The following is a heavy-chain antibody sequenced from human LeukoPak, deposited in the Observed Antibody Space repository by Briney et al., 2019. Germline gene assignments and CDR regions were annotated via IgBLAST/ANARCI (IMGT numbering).Heavy chain of an antibody. V-gene: IGHV4-4*07. CDR1: GGSISSYY. Sequence: PSETLSLTCTVSGGSISSYYWSWIRQPAGKGLEWIGRIYTSGSTNYNPSLKSRVTISVDTSKNQFSLKLSSVTAADTAVYYRARGVRRLWFGEIINWFDPWGQGTLVTVSS. CDR3: ARGVRRLWFGEIINWFDP. J-gene: IGHJ5*02. D-gene: IGHD3-10*01. CDR2: IYTSGST.